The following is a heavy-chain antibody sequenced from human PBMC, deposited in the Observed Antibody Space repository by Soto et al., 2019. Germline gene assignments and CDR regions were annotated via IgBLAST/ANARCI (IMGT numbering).Heavy chain of an antibody. J-gene: IGHJ4*02. CDR2: INHSGST. V-gene: IGHV4-34*01. CDR1: GGSFSGYY. CDR3: ARGGYCTNGVCYILDY. D-gene: IGHD2-8*01. Sequence: PSETLSLTCAVYGGSFSGYYWSWIRQPPGKGLEWIGEINHSGSTNYNPSLKSRVTISVDTSKNQFSLKLSSVTAADTAVYYCARGGYCTNGVCYILDYWGQGTLVTVSS.